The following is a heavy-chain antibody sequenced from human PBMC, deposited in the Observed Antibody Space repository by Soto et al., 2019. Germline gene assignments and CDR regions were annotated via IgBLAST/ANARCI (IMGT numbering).Heavy chain of an antibody. V-gene: IGHV4-4*02. D-gene: IGHD3-22*01. CDR1: GGSISSSNW. CDR2: IYHSGST. Sequence: SETLSLTCAVSGGSISSSNWWSWVRQPPGKGLEWIGEIYHSGSTNYNPSLKSRVTISVDKNKHQFSLKLSSVTAADTAVYYCARGNPLGYDSSGYYFDYWGQGTLVTVSS. J-gene: IGHJ4*02. CDR3: ARGNPLGYDSSGYYFDY.